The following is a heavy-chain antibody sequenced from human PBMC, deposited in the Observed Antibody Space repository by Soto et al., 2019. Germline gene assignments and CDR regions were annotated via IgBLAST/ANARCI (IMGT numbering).Heavy chain of an antibody. CDR2: ISYDGSNK. J-gene: IGHJ4*02. V-gene: IGHV3-30*18. Sequence: QVQLVESGGGVVQPGRSLRLSCAASGFTFSSYGMHWVRQAPGKGLEWVAVISYDGSNKYYADSVKGRFTISRDNSKNTLYLKMNSLRAEDTAVYYCAKDRGYSYRLGNDYWGQGTLVTVSS. CDR1: GFTFSSYG. CDR3: AKDRGYSYRLGNDY. D-gene: IGHD5-18*01.